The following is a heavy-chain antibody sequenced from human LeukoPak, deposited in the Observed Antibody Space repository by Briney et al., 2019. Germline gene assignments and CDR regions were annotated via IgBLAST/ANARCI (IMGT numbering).Heavy chain of an antibody. CDR2: VFDSVST. CDR3: ARLYQQSKWKYYYYYMDV. V-gene: IGHV4-59*01. Sequence: SETLSLTCSVSGASFSTNYWSWIRQPPGRGLEWIGYVFDSVSTDYNPSLTSRVTISVDTSTKQFSLRLSSVTAADTAVYYCARLYQQSKWKYYYYYMDVWGKGTAVTVSS. CDR1: GASFSTNY. J-gene: IGHJ6*03. D-gene: IGHD1-1*01.